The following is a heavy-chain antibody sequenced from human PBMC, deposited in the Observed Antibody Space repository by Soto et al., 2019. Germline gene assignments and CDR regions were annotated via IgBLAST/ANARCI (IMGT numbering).Heavy chain of an antibody. J-gene: IGHJ4*02. Sequence: PGGSLRLSCAASGFTCSSYAMSWVRQAPGKGLEWVSAISGSGGSTYYADSVKGRFTISRDNSKNTLYLQMNSLRAEDTAVYYCAKARAQYYDFWSGYPVDYRGQGTLVTVSS. D-gene: IGHD3-3*01. V-gene: IGHV3-23*01. CDR2: ISGSGGST. CDR1: GFTCSSYA. CDR3: AKARAQYYDFWSGYPVDY.